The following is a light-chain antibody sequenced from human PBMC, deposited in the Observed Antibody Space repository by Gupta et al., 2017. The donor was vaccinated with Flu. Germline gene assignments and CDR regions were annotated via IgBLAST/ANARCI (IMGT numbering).Light chain of an antibody. CDR1: QSAGSD. CDR3: QQYHKGPPIT. J-gene: IGKJ1*01. V-gene: IGKV3-15*01. CDR2: AAS. Sequence: ATLSVSPGERATLSCRASQSAGSDLAWYQQRPGQSPRLLIYAASSRATGVPARFSGGGSGTEXPLTISXLQFEDLATYYCQQYHKGPPITIGXGTKVEVK.